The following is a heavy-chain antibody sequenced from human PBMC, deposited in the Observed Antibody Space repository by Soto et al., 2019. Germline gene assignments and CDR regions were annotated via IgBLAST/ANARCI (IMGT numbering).Heavy chain of an antibody. D-gene: IGHD2-15*01. Sequence: GGSLRLSCAASGFTFSSYSMNWVRQAPGKGLEWVSSISSSSSYIYYADSVKGRFTISRDNAKNSLYLQMNSLRAEDTAVYYCASVMKNRILYLEDYYYGMDVWGQGTTVTVSS. CDR2: ISSSSSYI. CDR3: ASVMKNRILYLEDYYYGMDV. CDR1: GFTFSSYS. V-gene: IGHV3-21*01. J-gene: IGHJ6*02.